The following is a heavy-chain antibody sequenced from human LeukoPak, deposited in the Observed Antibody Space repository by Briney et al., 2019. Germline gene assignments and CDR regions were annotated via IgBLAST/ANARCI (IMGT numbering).Heavy chain of an antibody. V-gene: IGHV3-23*01. D-gene: IGHD2/OR15-2a*01. CDR1: EFTFSSYA. J-gene: IGHJ6*02. CDR3: AKYVSARGPPYALAV. CDR2: ISASGGST. Sequence: GGSLRLSCAASEFTFSSYAMQWVRQAPGKGLEWVSGISASGGSTWYADSEKGRFTISRDNSKNTLYLQMNSLRAEDTAVYYCAKYVSARGPPYALAVWGQGTTVTVSS.